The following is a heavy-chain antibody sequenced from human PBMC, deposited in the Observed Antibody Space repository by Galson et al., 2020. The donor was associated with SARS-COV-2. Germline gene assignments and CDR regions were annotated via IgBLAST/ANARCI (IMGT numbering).Heavy chain of an antibody. Sequence: SETLSLTCAVYGGSFSDYSWTWVRQPPGKGLEWIGEISHSGSTNYSPSLKSRVFMSVDTSKNQFSLKLRSVTAADTAVYYCARGGSRPIMAFDYYYFYMDVWGKGTMVTVSS. V-gene: IGHV4-34*01. J-gene: IGHJ6*03. D-gene: IGHD3-10*01. CDR2: ISHSGST. CDR3: ARGGSRPIMAFDYYYFYMDV. CDR1: GGSFSDYS.